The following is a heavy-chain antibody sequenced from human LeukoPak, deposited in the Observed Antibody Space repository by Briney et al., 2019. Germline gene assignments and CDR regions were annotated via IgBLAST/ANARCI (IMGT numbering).Heavy chain of an antibody. D-gene: IGHD3-10*01. V-gene: IGHV3-74*01. Sequence: GGSLRLSCAASGFTFSSYWMHWVRQAPGKGLVWVSRINTDGGSTNYADSVKGRFTISRDNAKNTLYLQINSLRAEDTAVYYCARDRRPGITMVRAPQGYYMDVWGKGTTVTGSS. CDR3: ARDRRPGITMVRAPQGYYMDV. CDR2: INTDGGST. CDR1: GFTFSSYW. J-gene: IGHJ6*03.